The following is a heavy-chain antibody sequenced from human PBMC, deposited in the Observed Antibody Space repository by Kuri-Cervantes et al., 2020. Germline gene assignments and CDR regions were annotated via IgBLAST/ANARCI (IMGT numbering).Heavy chain of an antibody. D-gene: IGHD3-10*01. CDR2: ISYDGSNK. J-gene: IGHJ6*02. V-gene: IGHV3-30*18. CDR1: GFTVSSYG. Sequence: GGSLRLSCVASGFTVSSYGMHWVSQAPVKGLECVAVISYDGSNKYYADSVKGRFTISRDNSKNTLYLQMNSLRAEDTAVYYCAKDLWFGELTVYYGMDDWGQGTKVTVSS. CDR3: AKDLWFGELTVYYGMDD.